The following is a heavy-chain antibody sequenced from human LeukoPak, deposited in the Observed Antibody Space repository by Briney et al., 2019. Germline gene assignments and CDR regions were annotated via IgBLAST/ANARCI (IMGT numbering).Heavy chain of an antibody. CDR1: GFTVSSNY. CDR2: IYSGGST. J-gene: IGHJ6*02. CDR3: ARMTPSGYYYYGMDV. V-gene: IGHV3-53*01. D-gene: IGHD3-10*01. Sequence: GGSLRLSCAASGFTVSSNYMSWVRQAPGEGLEWVSVIYSGGSTYYADSVKGRFTISRDNSKNTLYLQMNSLRAEDTAVYYCARMTPSGYYYYGMDVWGQGTTVTVSS.